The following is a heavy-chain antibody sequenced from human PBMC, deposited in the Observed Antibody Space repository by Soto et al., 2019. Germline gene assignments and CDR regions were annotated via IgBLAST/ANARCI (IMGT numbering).Heavy chain of an antibody. CDR2: ISGSGGST. CDR1: GFTFSSYA. D-gene: IGHD3-22*01. CDR3: AKVQNYYDSSGPLDY. V-gene: IGHV3-23*01. Sequence: GGSLRLSCAASGFTFSSYAMSWVRQAPGKGLEWVSAISGSGGSTYYADSVKGRFTISRDNSKNTLYLQMNSLRAEDTAVYYCAKVQNYYDSSGPLDYWGQGTLVTVSS. J-gene: IGHJ4*02.